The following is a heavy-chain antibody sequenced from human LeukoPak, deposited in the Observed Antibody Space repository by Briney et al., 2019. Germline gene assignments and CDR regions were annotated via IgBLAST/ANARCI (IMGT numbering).Heavy chain of an antibody. D-gene: IGHD6-19*01. V-gene: IGHV3-23*01. CDR3: AKDVARQWLVHNY. Sequence: PGGSLRLSCAASGFTFSSYAMSWVRQAPGKGLEWVSAISGSGGSTYYADSVKGRFTISRDDSKNTLYLQMNSLRAEDTAVYYCAKDVARQWLVHNYWGQGTLVTVSS. CDR2: ISGSGGST. CDR1: GFTFSSYA. J-gene: IGHJ4*02.